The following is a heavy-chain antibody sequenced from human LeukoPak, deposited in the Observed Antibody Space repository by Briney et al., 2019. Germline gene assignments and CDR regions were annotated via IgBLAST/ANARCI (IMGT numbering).Heavy chain of an antibody. CDR3: AKNPLRAAPGFFDY. Sequence: GGSLRLSCAASGFTFSSYWMSWVRQAPGKGLEWVSSTSSDSSYIHYADSLEGRFTISRDNANNSLCLQMNSLRAEDTALYYCAKNPLRAAPGFFDYWGRGTLVTVSS. D-gene: IGHD6-13*01. J-gene: IGHJ4*02. CDR2: TSSDSSYI. V-gene: IGHV3-21*04. CDR1: GFTFSSYW.